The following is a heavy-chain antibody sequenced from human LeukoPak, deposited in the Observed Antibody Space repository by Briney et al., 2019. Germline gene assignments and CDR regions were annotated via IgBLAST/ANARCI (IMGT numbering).Heavy chain of an antibody. CDR1: GYSFTGYY. CDR2: ISPISGGT. D-gene: IGHD1-26*01. J-gene: IGHJ3*02. Sequence: ASVKVSCKASGYSFTGYYMHWVRQAPGQGLEWVGRISPISGGTKYAQKFQGRVTLTRDTSISTAYMELSRLTADDTAVYFCATDRGNYNGDSLGMWGQGTMVTVSS. CDR3: ATDRGNYNGDSLGM. V-gene: IGHV1-2*06.